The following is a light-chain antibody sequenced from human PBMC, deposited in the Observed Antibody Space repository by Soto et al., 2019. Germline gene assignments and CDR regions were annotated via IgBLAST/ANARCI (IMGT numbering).Light chain of an antibody. Sequence: DIVLTQSPGTLSLSPGERATLSCRASQSLNSSYLAWYQQKPGQAPRLLIYGASTRATGIPARFSGSGSGTEFTLTISRLEPEDFAMYYCHQYGSSPPVTFGQGTRLEIK. CDR1: QSLNSSY. CDR2: GAS. J-gene: IGKJ5*01. V-gene: IGKV3-20*01. CDR3: HQYGSSPPVT.